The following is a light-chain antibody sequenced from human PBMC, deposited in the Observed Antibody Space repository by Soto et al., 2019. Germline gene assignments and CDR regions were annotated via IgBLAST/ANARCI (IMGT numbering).Light chain of an antibody. CDR1: QSVSSY. V-gene: IGKV3-11*01. CDR2: DAS. CDR3: QQRSNWPPRFT. J-gene: IGKJ3*01. Sequence: EIVLTQSPATLSLSPGERATLSCRASQSVSSYLAWYQQKPGQAPRLLIYDASNRATGLPARFSGSGSGTDFTLTISSLEPEGFAVYYGQQRSNWPPRFTFGPGTKVDIK.